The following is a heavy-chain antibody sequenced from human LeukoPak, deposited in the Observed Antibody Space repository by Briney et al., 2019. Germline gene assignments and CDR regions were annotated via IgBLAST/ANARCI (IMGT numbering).Heavy chain of an antibody. D-gene: IGHD2-2*01. CDR1: GFTFRSYA. Sequence: GSLRLSLAASGFTFRSYAMHWVRQAPGKGLEWGAGISYDGSNKYYADSVKGRFTISRDNSKNALYLQMNSLRAEDTAVYYCATHCSSTSCKGAFDIWGQGTMVTVSS. V-gene: IGHV3-30*04. CDR3: ATHCSSTSCKGAFDI. CDR2: ISYDGSNK. J-gene: IGHJ3*02.